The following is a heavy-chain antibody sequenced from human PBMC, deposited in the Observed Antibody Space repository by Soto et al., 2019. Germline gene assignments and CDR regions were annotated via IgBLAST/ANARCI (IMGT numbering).Heavy chain of an antibody. V-gene: IGHV3-23*01. J-gene: IGHJ4*02. CDR3: AKESQD. CDR1: GFNFSSAA. Sequence: PGGSLRLSCAASGFNFSSAAITGVHKLPGKGLAWVSDISCSGGSRYYEASVKGRFTISRDNSKKSLYLTMNSLRADDRVVSYFAKESQDWGQATLVTGSS. CDR2: ISCSGGSR.